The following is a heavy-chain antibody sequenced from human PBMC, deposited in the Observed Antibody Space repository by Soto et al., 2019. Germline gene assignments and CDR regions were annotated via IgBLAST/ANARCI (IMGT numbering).Heavy chain of an antibody. CDR2: ISYDGSNK. CDR3: AKDTGYGGNSGPNY. Sequence: QVQLVESGGGVVQPGRSLRLSCAASGFTFSSYGMHWVRQAPGKGLEWVAVISYDGSNKYYADSVQGRFTISRDNSKNTLYLQMNSLRAEDTAVYYCAKDTGYGGNSGPNYWGQGTLVTVSS. CDR1: GFTFSSYG. J-gene: IGHJ4*02. D-gene: IGHD4-17*01. V-gene: IGHV3-30*18.